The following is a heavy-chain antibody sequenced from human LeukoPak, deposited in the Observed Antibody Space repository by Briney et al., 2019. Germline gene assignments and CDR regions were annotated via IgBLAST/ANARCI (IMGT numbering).Heavy chain of an antibody. Sequence: PGGSLRLSCAASGFTFSSYEMNWVRQAPGKGLEWVSYISSSGSTIYYADSVKGRFTISRDNAKNSLYLQMNSLRAEDTAVYYCARGKGYSGLGDFDYWGQGTLVTVSS. CDR3: ARGKGYSGLGDFDY. CDR2: ISSSGSTI. D-gene: IGHD5-12*01. V-gene: IGHV3-48*03. J-gene: IGHJ4*02. CDR1: GFTFSSYE.